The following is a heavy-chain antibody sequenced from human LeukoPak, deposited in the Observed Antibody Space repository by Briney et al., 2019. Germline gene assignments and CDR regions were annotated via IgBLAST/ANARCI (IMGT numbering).Heavy chain of an antibody. CDR1: GFTFSSYA. D-gene: IGHD2-21*02. Sequence: PGGSLRLSCAASGFTFSSYAMSWVRQAPGKGLEWVSAISDNGGRTYYADSVRGRFTISRDNSKNTVYLLMNSLRAEDTAVYYCAKEGTYCGGDCYWVEYWGQGTLVTVSS. CDR2: ISDNGGRT. V-gene: IGHV3-23*01. CDR3: AKEGTYCGGDCYWVEY. J-gene: IGHJ4*02.